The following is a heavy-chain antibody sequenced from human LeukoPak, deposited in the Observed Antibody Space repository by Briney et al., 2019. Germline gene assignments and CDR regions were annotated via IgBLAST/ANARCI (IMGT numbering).Heavy chain of an antibody. D-gene: IGHD5-18*01. V-gene: IGHV4-39*01. J-gene: IGHJ4*02. Sequence: SETLSLTCTASGGSISSRSYYWGWIRQPPGKGLEWIGSIYYSGSTYYNTSLKSRVTISVDTSKNQFSLMLSSVTAADTAVYYCATQYGYSYGYFDYWGQGTLVTVSA. CDR1: GGSISSRSYY. CDR3: ATQYGYSYGYFDY. CDR2: IYYSGST.